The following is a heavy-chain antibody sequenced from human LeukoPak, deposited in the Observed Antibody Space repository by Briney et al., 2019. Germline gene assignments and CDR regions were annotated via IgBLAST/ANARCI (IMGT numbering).Heavy chain of an antibody. D-gene: IGHD3-3*01. CDR1: GYTFTSYG. CDR2: ISAYNGNT. J-gene: IGHJ3*02. V-gene: IGHV1-18*01. CDR3: ARARYYDFWSGSSPGAFDI. Sequence: ASVKVSCKASGYTFTSYGISWVRQAPGQGLEWMGWISAYNGNTNYAQKLQGRVTMTTDTSTSTAYMELRSLRSDDTAVYYCARARYYDFWSGSSPGAFDIWGQGTMVTVSS.